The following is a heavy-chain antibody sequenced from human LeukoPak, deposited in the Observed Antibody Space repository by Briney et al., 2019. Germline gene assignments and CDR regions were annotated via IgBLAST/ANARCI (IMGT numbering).Heavy chain of an antibody. CDR1: GFTVSSSY. CDR3: ARDLEAANTYYFDY. Sequence: GGSLRLSCAASGFTVSSSYMSWVRQAAGKGLEWVSIISSAGTTYYADSVKGRFTISRDNSKNTVYLQVNSLRDEDTAVYYCARDLEAANTYYFDYWGQGTMVTVSS. V-gene: IGHV3-66*01. J-gene: IGHJ4*02. CDR2: ISSAGTT. D-gene: IGHD6-13*01.